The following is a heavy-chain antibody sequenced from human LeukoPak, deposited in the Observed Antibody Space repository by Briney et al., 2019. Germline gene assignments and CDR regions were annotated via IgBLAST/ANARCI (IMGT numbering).Heavy chain of an antibody. CDR2: INGDGSTT. V-gene: IGHV3-74*03. CDR3: ARDYAGSPDY. D-gene: IGHD3-10*01. Sequence: GGSLRLSCTASGFTFSTSWINWVRQSPGKGLVWVALINGDGSTTTHADSVKGRFTISRDNAKNTAHLQMNSLRDEDTAVYFCARDYAGSPDYWGQGTLVTVSA. CDR1: GFTFSTSW. J-gene: IGHJ4*02.